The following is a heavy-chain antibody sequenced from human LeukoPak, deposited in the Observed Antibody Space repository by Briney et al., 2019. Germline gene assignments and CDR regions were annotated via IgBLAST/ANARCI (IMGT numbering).Heavy chain of an antibody. CDR3: AKDERWRRSDFHGGFDY. CDR2: ISCDGSTK. D-gene: IGHD2-21*02. J-gene: IGHJ4*02. V-gene: IGHV3-30*18. CDR1: GFTFSSYG. Sequence: GRSLRLSCAASGFTFSSYGIHWVRQAPGKGLEWAAFISCDGSTKYYADSVEGRFTISRDDSKNTLYVQMNSLRAEDAAVYYCAKDERWRRSDFHGGFDYWGQGALVTVSS.